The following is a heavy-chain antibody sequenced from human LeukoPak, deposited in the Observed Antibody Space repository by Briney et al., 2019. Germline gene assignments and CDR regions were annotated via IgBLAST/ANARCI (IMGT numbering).Heavy chain of an antibody. CDR3: ARGGKRRIQLWPTSRHAFDI. CDR2: ISYDGSNK. Sequence: PGRSLRLSCAPAAFTFSIYAMRWVRQAPGKGLEWVAVISYDGSNKYYADSVKGRFTISRDNSKNTLYLQMNSLRAEDTAVYYCARGGKRRIQLWPTSRHAFDIWGQGTMVTVSS. CDR1: AFTFSIYA. J-gene: IGHJ3*02. V-gene: IGHV3-30*04. D-gene: IGHD5-18*01.